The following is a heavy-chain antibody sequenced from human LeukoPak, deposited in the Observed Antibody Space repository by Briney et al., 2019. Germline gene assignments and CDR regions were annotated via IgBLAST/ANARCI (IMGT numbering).Heavy chain of an antibody. J-gene: IGHJ5*02. CDR3: ARHGGGYCRSTSCYLFDP. V-gene: IGHV5-51*01. D-gene: IGHD2-2*03. CDR1: GYTFTSYW. CDR2: IYPGDSDT. Sequence: GESLKISCKGSGYTFTSYWIGWVRQMPGKGLEWMGIIYPGDSDTRYSPSFQGQVTISADKSISTAYLQWSSLKASDTAMYYCARHGGGYCRSTSCYLFDPWGQGTLVTVSS.